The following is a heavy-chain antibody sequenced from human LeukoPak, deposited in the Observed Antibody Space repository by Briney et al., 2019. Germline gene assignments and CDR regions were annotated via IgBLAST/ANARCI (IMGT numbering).Heavy chain of an antibody. Sequence: SVKVSCKASGGTFSSYAISWVRQAPGQGLEWMGGIIPIFGTASYAQKFQGRVTMTTDTSTSTAYMGLTSLTSDDTAVYYCATSRDGYNPLDYWGQGTLVTVSS. CDR3: ATSRDGYNPLDY. CDR2: IIPIFGTA. CDR1: GGTFSSYA. J-gene: IGHJ4*02. V-gene: IGHV1-69*05. D-gene: IGHD5-24*01.